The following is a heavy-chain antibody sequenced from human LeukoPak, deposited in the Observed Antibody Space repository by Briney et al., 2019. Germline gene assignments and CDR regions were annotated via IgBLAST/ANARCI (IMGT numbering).Heavy chain of an antibody. Sequence: SETLSLTCTVSGGSVSSGSYHWSWIRQPPGKGLEWIGYIYYSGCTNYNPSLKSRVTMSVDTSKNQFSLKLSSVTAADTAVYYCARADCSGGSCYAFDIWGQGTMVTVSS. J-gene: IGHJ3*02. V-gene: IGHV4-61*01. CDR1: GGSVSSGSYH. CDR2: IYYSGCT. D-gene: IGHD2-15*01. CDR3: ARADCSGGSCYAFDI.